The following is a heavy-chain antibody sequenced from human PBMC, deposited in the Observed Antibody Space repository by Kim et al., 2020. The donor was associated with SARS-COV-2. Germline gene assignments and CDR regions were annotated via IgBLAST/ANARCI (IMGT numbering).Heavy chain of an antibody. Sequence: SETLSLTCTVSGGSISSSSYYWGWIRQPPGKGLEWIGSIYYSGSTYYNPSLKSRVTISVDTSKNQFSLKLSSVTAADTAVYYCARLYYDSSGYYPIGFDYWGQGTLVTVSS. CDR2: IYYSGST. CDR3: ARLYYDSSGYYPIGFDY. J-gene: IGHJ4*02. CDR1: GGSISSSSYY. V-gene: IGHV4-39*01. D-gene: IGHD3-22*01.